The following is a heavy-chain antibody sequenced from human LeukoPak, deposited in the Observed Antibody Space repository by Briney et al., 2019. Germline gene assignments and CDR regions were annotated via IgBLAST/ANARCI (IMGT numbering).Heavy chain of an antibody. CDR1: GGTFSSYA. CDR2: IIPIFGTA. CDR3: ARGDPYQLLLGNWFDP. D-gene: IGHD2-2*01. J-gene: IGHJ5*02. V-gene: IGHV1-69*05. Sequence: ASVKVSCKASGGTFSSYAISWVRQAPGQGLEWMGGIIPIFGTANYAQKFQGRVTITTDESTSTAYMELSSLRSEDTAVYYCARGDPYQLLLGNWFDPWGQGTLVTVSS.